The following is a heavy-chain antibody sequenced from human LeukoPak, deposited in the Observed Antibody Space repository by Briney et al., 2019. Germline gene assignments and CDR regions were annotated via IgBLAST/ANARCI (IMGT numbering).Heavy chain of an antibody. V-gene: IGHV3-7*01. D-gene: IGHD2-21*01. CDR3: ARDPDILLGVNFDY. CDR2: INQDGSKQ. Sequence: GGSLRLSCSASGFTFSSSWMNWVRQAPGKGLEWVANINQDGSKQNYVDSVKGRLTVSRDNAQNSLYLQMHSLRAEDTAVYYCARDPDILLGVNFDYWGQGALVIVSS. J-gene: IGHJ4*02. CDR1: GFTFSSSW.